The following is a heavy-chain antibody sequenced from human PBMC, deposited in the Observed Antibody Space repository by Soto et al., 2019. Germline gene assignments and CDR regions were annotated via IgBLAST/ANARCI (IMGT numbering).Heavy chain of an antibody. J-gene: IGHJ4*02. CDR3: VKRTSGEDHY. CDR1: GFTFSDFA. CDR2: ISYDGSEK. Sequence: QVQLVESGGGVVQPGGSLRLSCAAPGFTFSDFALHWVRQTPGTGLEWLGIISYDGSEKYYTDSVKGRFTISRDNSKNTLYLQMNSLRDEDSAVYYCVKRTSGEDHYWGQGTLVTVSS. D-gene: IGHD7-27*01. V-gene: IGHV3-30*18.